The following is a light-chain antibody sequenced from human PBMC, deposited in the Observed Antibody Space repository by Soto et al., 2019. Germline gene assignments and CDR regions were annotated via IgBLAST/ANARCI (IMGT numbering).Light chain of an antibody. CDR1: QSLNSD. Sequence: ETVMTQSPATLSMSPGEIATLSCRASQSLNSDLAWYQQKPGQSPRLLIYGASTRATGIPGRFSCSGSGTEFTLTISSLQSEDFAVYYCQQYNSWPLTFGGGTKVDIK. J-gene: IGKJ4*01. CDR2: GAS. V-gene: IGKV3-15*01. CDR3: QQYNSWPLT.